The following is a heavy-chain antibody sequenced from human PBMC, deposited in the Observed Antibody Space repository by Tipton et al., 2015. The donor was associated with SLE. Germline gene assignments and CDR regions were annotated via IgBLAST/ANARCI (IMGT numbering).Heavy chain of an antibody. CDR1: DGSITSGGYY. CDR2: INHSGST. D-gene: IGHD2-15*01. CDR3: ARVVAEGWSYYYMDV. Sequence: GLVKPSQTLSLTCTVSDGSITSGGYYWSWIRQPPGKGLEWIGEINHSGSTNYNPSLKSRVTISVDTSKNQFSLKLSSVTAADTAVYYCARVVAEGWSYYYMDVWGKGTTVTVSS. J-gene: IGHJ6*03. V-gene: IGHV4-30-4*01.